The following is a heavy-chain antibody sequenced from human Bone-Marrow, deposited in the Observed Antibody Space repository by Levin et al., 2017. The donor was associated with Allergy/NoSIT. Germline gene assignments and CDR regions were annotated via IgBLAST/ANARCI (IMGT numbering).Heavy chain of an antibody. Sequence: SQTLSLTCTVSAASIHSYDYYWSWIRQPPGKGLEWIGHIYYTGSTNYNPSLKSRVTISIDTSKNQFSLRLNSVTAADTAVYFCARDIPLVSVPIFRGAFDPWGQGMLVTVSS. J-gene: IGHJ5*02. CDR2: IYYTGST. D-gene: IGHD3-3*01. V-gene: IGHV4-30-4*01. CDR1: AASIHSYDYY. CDR3: ARDIPLVSVPIFRGAFDP.